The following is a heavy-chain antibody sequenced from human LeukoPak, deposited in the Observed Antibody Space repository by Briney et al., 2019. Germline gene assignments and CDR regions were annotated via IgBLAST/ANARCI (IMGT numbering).Heavy chain of an antibody. J-gene: IGHJ6*03. D-gene: IGHD6-19*01. Sequence: SETLSLTCAVYGGSFSGYYWSWIRQPPGKGLEWIGEINHSGSTNYNPSLKSRVPISVDTSKNQFSLKLSSVTAADTAVYYCARGRIAVAGTSYYYMDVWGKGTTVTVSS. V-gene: IGHV4-34*01. CDR1: GGSFSGYY. CDR3: ARGRIAVAGTSYYYMDV. CDR2: INHSGST.